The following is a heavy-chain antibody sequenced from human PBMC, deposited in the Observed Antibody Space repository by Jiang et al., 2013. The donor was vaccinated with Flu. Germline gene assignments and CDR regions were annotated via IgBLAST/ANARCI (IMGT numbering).Heavy chain of an antibody. D-gene: IGHD1-14*01. V-gene: IGHV3-30*03. J-gene: IGHJ6*03. CDR1: GFTFSIYD. Sequence: QLLESGGGVVQPGRSLRLSCAASGFTFSIYDMLWVRQAPGKGLEWVAVISYDGINKYYADSVKGRFSISRDNSRNTLFLEMNSLRAEDTAVYFCAAGRTDYYYYMDVWGKGTTVTVSS. CDR2: ISYDGINK. CDR3: AAGRTDYYYYMDV.